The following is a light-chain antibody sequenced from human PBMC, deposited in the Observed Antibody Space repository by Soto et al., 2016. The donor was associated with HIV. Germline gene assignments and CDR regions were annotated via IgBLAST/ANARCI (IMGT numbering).Light chain of an antibody. CDR1: QTITKY. CDR3: QQSFSAPYT. CDR2: GAS. V-gene: IGKV1-39*01. J-gene: IGKJ2*01. Sequence: DIQMTQSPSSLSAAVGDRVTITCRASQTITKYLNWYQFKPGEAPKLLIFGASSLQSGVPFRFSGSRSGTSFTLTINTLQPEDFATYFCQQSFSAPYTFGQGT.